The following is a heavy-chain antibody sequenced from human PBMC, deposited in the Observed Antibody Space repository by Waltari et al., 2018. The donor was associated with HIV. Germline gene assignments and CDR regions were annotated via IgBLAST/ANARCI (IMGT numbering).Heavy chain of an antibody. V-gene: IGHV4-39*01. CDR1: TGYITQSYY. Sequence: QLQLQESGPALVKPSETLSLTCTVSTGYITQSYYWGWVRQFPGTGLEWIGSIYSNGFSHYAPSLKSLVALSVDMSKNQFSLTLTAVTAADTSRYFCVALRTVTGTIDKWGQGTLVTVS. CDR3: VALRTVTGTIDK. D-gene: IGHD6-19*01. CDR2: IYSNGFS. J-gene: IGHJ4*02.